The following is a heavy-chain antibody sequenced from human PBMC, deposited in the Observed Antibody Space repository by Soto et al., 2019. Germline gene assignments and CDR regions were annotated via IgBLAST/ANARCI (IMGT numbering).Heavy chain of an antibody. CDR1: GYSISSSNW. J-gene: IGHJ1*01. V-gene: IGHV4-28*03. Sequence: SETLSLTCAVSGYSISSSNWWGRIRQPPGKGLEWIGYIYYSGRTYYSPSLKSRVTMSVDTSKNQFSLKLSSVTAVDTAVYYCARAPQISGYYPDYFQHWGQGPMITV. CDR3: ARAPQISGYYPDYFQH. CDR2: IYYSGRT. D-gene: IGHD3-22*01.